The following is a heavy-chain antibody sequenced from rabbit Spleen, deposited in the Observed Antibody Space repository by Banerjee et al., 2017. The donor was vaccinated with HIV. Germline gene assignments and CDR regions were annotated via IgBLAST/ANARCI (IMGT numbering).Heavy chain of an antibody. CDR1: GFSFSSGYD. V-gene: IGHV1S40*01. CDR2: IDTNDGDT. D-gene: IGHD1-1*01. J-gene: IGHJ4*01. Sequence: VESGGGLVKPGASLTLTCKASGFSFSSGYDMCWVRQAPGKGLEWIACIDTNDGDTDYANWPKGRFTVSKTSSTTVTLRMTSLTAADRATYFCARDLVGVIGWNFYLWGPGTLVTVS. CDR3: ARDLVGVIGWNFYL.